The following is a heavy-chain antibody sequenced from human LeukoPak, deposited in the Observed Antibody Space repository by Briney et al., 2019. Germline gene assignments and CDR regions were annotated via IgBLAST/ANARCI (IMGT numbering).Heavy chain of an antibody. CDR2: IYSGGST. Sequence: GGSLRLSCAASGFTVSSNYMSWVRQAPGKGLEWVSVIYSGGSTYYADSVKGRFTISRDNSKNTLYLQMNSLRAEDTAVYYCARDKGSSWSYYYGMDVWGQGTTVTVSS. V-gene: IGHV3-53*01. CDR1: GFTVSSNY. J-gene: IGHJ6*02. D-gene: IGHD6-13*01. CDR3: ARDKGSSWSYYYGMDV.